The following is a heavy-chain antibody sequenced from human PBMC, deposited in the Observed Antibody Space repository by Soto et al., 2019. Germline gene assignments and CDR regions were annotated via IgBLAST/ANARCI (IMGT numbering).Heavy chain of an antibody. CDR2: IIPIFGTA. Sequence: SVKVSCKASGGTFSSYAISWVRQAPGQGLEWLGGIIPIFGTANYAQKFQGRVTITADESTSTAYMELSSLRSEDTAVYYCARHKGTWIQLWPEAFFDYWGQGTLVTVSS. V-gene: IGHV1-69*13. CDR1: GGTFSSYA. D-gene: IGHD5-18*01. CDR3: ARHKGTWIQLWPEAFFDY. J-gene: IGHJ4*02.